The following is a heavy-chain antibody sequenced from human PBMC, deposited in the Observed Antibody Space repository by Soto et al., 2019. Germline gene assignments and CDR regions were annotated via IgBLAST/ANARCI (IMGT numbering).Heavy chain of an antibody. CDR1: GYTFTSYG. CDR2: ISAYNGNT. Sequence: ASVKVSCKASGYTFTSYGISWVRQAPGQGLEWMGWISAYNGNTNYAQKLQGRVTMTTDTSTSTAYMELRSLRSDDTAVYYCARVMVVAAKSMVGFSGGWFDPWGQGTLVTVSS. CDR3: ARVMVVAAKSMVGFSGGWFDP. D-gene: IGHD2-15*01. J-gene: IGHJ5*02. V-gene: IGHV1-18*04.